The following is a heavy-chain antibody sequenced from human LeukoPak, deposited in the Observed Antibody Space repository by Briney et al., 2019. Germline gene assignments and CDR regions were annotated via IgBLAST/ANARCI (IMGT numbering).Heavy chain of an antibody. J-gene: IGHJ6*02. D-gene: IGHD5-24*01. V-gene: IGHV3-30-3*01. CDR3: ARDVEMATTYYYYGMDV. Sequence: GGSRRLSCAASGFTFSSYAMHWFRQAPGKGLEWVAVISYDGSNKYYADSVKGRFTISRDNSKNTLYLQMNSLRAEDTAVYYCARDVEMATTYYYYGMDVWGQGTTVTVSS. CDR1: GFTFSSYA. CDR2: ISYDGSNK.